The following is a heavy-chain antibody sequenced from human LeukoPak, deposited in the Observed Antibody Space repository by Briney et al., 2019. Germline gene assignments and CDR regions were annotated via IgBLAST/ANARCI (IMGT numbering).Heavy chain of an antibody. Sequence: ASVKVSCKASGYTFTSYYMHWVRQAPGQGLEWMGIINPSGGSTSYAQKFQGRVTMTRDTSTSTVYMELSSLRSEDTAVYYCAREIGPRQLHLWGSAFDYWGQGTLVTVSS. V-gene: IGHV1-46*01. CDR2: INPSGGST. D-gene: IGHD5-18*01. CDR3: AREIGPRQLHLWGSAFDY. CDR1: GYTFTSYY. J-gene: IGHJ4*02.